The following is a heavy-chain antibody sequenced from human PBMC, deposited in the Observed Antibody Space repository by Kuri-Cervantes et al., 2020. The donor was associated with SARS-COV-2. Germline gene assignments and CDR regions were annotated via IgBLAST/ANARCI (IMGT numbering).Heavy chain of an antibody. Sequence: GESLKISCKGSGYSFTSYWISWVRQMPGKGLEWMGRIDPSDSYTNYSPSFQGHVTISADKSISTAYLQWSSLKASDTAMYYCASSNGGWQPYYFDYWGQGTLVTVSS. V-gene: IGHV5-10-1*01. CDR1: GYSFTSYW. J-gene: IGHJ4*02. CDR2: IDPSDSYT. D-gene: IGHD2-8*01. CDR3: ASSNGGWQPYYFDY.